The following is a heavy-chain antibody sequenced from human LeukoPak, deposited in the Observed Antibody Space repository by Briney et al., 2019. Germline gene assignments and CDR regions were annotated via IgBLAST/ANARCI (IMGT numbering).Heavy chain of an antibody. J-gene: IGHJ4*02. CDR3: ARQTGSGLFILP. D-gene: IGHD3/OR15-3a*01. CDR2: INPNSGGT. V-gene: IGHV1-2*02. CDR1: GYTFTGYY. Sequence: ASVKVSCKASGYTFTGYYMHWVRQAPGQGLEWMGWINPNSGGTNYAQKFQGRVTMTRDTSKNQFSLKLSSVTAADTAVYYCARQTGSGLFILPGGQGTLVTVSS.